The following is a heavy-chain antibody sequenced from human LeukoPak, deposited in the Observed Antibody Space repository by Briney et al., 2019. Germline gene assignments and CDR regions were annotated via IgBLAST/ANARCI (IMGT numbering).Heavy chain of an antibody. CDR1: GGSISSGSYY. Sequence: SETLSLTCTVSGGSISSGSYYWSWIRQPPGKGLEWIGSIYYSGSTYYNPSLKSRVTISVDTSKNQFSLKLSSVTAADTAVYYCATTHYDPTAWFDPWGQGTLVTVSS. D-gene: IGHD3-3*01. CDR3: ATTHYDPTAWFDP. V-gene: IGHV4-39*01. J-gene: IGHJ5*02. CDR2: IYYSGST.